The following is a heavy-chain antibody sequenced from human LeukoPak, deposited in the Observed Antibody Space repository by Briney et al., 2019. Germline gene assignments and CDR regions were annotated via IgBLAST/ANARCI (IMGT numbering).Heavy chain of an antibody. CDR2: IKSKTDGGTT. CDR3: TTESIVVVPAAYYYYYRDV. J-gene: IGHJ6*03. Sequence: GGSLRLSCAASGFTFSNAWMSWVRQAPGKGLEWVGRIKSKTDGGTTDYAAPVKGRFTISRDDSKNTLYLQMNSLKTEDTAVYYCTTESIVVVPAAYYYYYRDVWGKGTTVTVSS. V-gene: IGHV3-15*01. CDR1: GFTFSNAW. D-gene: IGHD2-2*01.